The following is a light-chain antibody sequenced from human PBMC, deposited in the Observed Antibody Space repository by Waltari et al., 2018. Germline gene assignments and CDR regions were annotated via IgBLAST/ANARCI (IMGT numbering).Light chain of an antibody. V-gene: IGKV2-28*01. J-gene: IGKJ2*01. CDR3: QQYDNLPRS. Sequence: DIVMTQSPLSLPVTPGEPASISCRSSQSLLHSNGYNYLDWYLQKPGQSPQLLIYLGSNRASGVPDRFSGSGSGTDFTLKISRVEAEDIATYYCQQYDNLPRSFGQGTKLEIK. CDR2: LGS. CDR1: QSLLHSNGYNY.